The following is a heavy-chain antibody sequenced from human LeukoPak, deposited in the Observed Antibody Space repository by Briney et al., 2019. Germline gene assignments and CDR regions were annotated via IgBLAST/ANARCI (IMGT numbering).Heavy chain of an antibody. CDR1: GGSFSGYH. CDR2: INHIGST. Sequence: SETLSLTCAVCGGSFSGYHWSWIRQPPGKGLEWIGEINHIGSTNYSPSLKSRVTIPLDTSKNQFSLKLTSVTAADTAVYYCARGQDFGGNSDYWYFDLWGRGTLVTVSS. V-gene: IGHV4-34*01. J-gene: IGHJ2*01. CDR3: ARGQDFGGNSDYWYFDL. D-gene: IGHD4-23*01.